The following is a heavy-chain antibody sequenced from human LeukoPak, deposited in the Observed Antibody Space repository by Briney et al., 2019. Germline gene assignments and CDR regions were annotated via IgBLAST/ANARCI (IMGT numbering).Heavy chain of an antibody. CDR1: GGSFSGYY. Sequence: PSETLSLTCAVYGGSFSGYYWSWIRQPPGKGLEWIGEINHSGSTNYNPSLKSRVTISVDTSKNQFSLKLSSVTAADTAVYYCARGSGYSSGWERSDPFDYWGQGTLVTVSS. J-gene: IGHJ4*02. V-gene: IGHV4-34*01. CDR2: INHSGST. D-gene: IGHD6-19*01. CDR3: ARGSGYSSGWERSDPFDY.